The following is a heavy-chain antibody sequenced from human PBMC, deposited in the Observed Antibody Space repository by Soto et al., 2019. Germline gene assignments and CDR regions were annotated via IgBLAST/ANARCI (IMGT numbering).Heavy chain of an antibody. Sequence: EVQLVESGGDLIQPGGSLRLSCAASGFSITNNYMTWVRQAPGKGLEWVSLIDSGGDTYYADSVKGRFTLSRDISKNILYLQMSSLRDEDTAIYYCAKRSSYSIGWYFDYWGQGTLVTVSS. CDR2: IDSGGDT. CDR3: AKRSSYSIGWYFDY. J-gene: IGHJ4*02. D-gene: IGHD6-19*01. CDR1: GFSITNNY. V-gene: IGHV3-53*01.